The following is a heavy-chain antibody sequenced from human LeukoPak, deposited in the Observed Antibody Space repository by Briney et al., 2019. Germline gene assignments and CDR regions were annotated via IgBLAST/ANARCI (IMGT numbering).Heavy chain of an antibody. Sequence: GGSLRLSCAASGFTFSSYAMSWVRQAPGKGLEWVSSISRGSIHIYYGDSVKGRFTISRDNAKNSLYLQMNSLRAEDTAVYYCARVPDFWSGYYVDHWGQGTLVTVSS. J-gene: IGHJ4*02. CDR2: ISRGSIHI. CDR1: GFTFSSYA. V-gene: IGHV3-21*01. CDR3: ARVPDFWSGYYVDH. D-gene: IGHD3-3*01.